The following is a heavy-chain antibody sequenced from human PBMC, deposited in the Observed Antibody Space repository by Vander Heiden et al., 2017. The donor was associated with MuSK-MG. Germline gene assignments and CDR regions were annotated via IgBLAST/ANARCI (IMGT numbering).Heavy chain of an antibody. D-gene: IGHD2-2*01. Sequence: QVQLVESGGGVVQPGRSLRLSCAASGFTFSSYAMHWVRQAPGKGLEWVALISYDGSNKYYADSVKGRFTISRDNSKNTLYLQMNSLRVEDTAVYYCARDKGIVVVPAAGFDYWGQGTLVTVSS. CDR2: ISYDGSNK. CDR1: GFTFSSYA. V-gene: IGHV3-30-3*01. CDR3: ARDKGIVVVPAAGFDY. J-gene: IGHJ4*02.